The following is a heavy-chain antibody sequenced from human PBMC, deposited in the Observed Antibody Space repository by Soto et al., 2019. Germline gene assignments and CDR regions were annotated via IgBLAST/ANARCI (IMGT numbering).Heavy chain of an antibody. V-gene: IGHV3-7*01. D-gene: IGHD1-26*01. J-gene: IGHJ1*01. CDR2: IKQDGSEK. Sequence: GESLKISCAASGFTFSSYWMSWVRKAPGKELEWVANIKQDGSEKYYVDSVKGRFTISSDNAKNSLYLPMNSLSAEATAVHYCPTGIVGAQAALWVRGSEYFQHWCLGTLVTVSS. CDR3: PTGIVGAQAALWVRGSEYFQH. CDR1: GFTFSSYW.